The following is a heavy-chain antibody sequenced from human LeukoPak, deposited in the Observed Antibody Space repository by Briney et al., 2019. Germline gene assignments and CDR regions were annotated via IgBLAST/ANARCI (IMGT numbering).Heavy chain of an antibody. CDR1: GFIFSSYG. J-gene: IGHJ4*02. D-gene: IGHD3-10*01. V-gene: IGHV3-30*02. Sequence: GGSLRLSCAASGFIFSSYGMHWARQAPGKGLEWVAFIRYDGSNEHYADSVRGRFTISRDNSKNTLYLQMNSLRAEDTAVYYCARDGGLYSVVRGADYNCFDYWGQGALVTVSS. CDR2: IRYDGSNE. CDR3: ARDGGLYSVVRGADYNCFDY.